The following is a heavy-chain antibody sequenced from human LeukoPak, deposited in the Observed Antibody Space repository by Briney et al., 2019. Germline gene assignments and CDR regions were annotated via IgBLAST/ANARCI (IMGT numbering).Heavy chain of an antibody. CDR2: IYSGGST. Sequence: GGSLRLSCAASGFTVSSNYMSWVRQAPGKGLEWVSVIYSGGSTYYADSVKGRFTISRDNPKNTLYLQMNSLRAEDTAVYYCARDSTGLLGAFDIWGQGTMVTVSS. V-gene: IGHV3-53*01. CDR1: GFTVSSNY. D-gene: IGHD3-22*01. J-gene: IGHJ3*02. CDR3: ARDSTGLLGAFDI.